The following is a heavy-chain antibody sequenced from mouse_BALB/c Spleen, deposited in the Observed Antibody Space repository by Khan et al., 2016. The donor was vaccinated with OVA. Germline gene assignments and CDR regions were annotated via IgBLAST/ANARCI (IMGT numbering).Heavy chain of an antibody. V-gene: IGHV1-4*01. D-gene: IGHD2-14*01. CDR3: ECYGAYDRYDGWFAY. CDR1: GYTFTSYT. Sequence: QVQLKESGAELARPGASVKMSCKASGYTFTSYTIHWIKKRPGQGLEWIGYINPSNGYTNYNQKFKGKATLTTDNSSTTAYLQLSSLTYDNSEDYTCECYGAYDRYDGWFAYWGQGTLVTVSA. J-gene: IGHJ3*01. CDR2: INPSNGYT.